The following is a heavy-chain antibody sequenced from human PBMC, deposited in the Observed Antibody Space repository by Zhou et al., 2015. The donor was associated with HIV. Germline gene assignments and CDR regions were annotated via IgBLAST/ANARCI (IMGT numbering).Heavy chain of an antibody. J-gene: IGHJ4*02. CDR3: ARGMDQDVEVLPADYCFDY. D-gene: IGHD2-2*01. CDR2: FTPMFGSA. CDR1: GGGIFNSYT. V-gene: IGHV1-69*01. Sequence: QVQLLQSGAEVKKPGSSVKVSCRVSGGGIFNSYTYSWVRQRVGLGLEWMGGFTPMFGSAQYPQKFQGRVTISADESTTTAYMELSSLKSDDSAVYYCARGMDQDVEVLPADYCFDYWGQGTRSPSPQ.